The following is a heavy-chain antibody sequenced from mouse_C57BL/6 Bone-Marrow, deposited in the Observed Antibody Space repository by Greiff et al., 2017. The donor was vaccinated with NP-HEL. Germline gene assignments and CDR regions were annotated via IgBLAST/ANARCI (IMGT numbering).Heavy chain of an antibody. Sequence: VHLVESGPDLVAPSQSLSITCTVSGFSLTSYGVHWVRQPPGKGLEWLVVIWSDGSTTYNSALKSRLSISKDNSKSQVFLKMNSLQTDDTAMYYCARHGTYYGNSYYFDYWGQGTTLTVSS. CDR2: IWSDGST. CDR3: ARHGTYYGNSYYFDY. J-gene: IGHJ2*01. V-gene: IGHV2-6-2*01. D-gene: IGHD2-10*01. CDR1: GFSLTSYG.